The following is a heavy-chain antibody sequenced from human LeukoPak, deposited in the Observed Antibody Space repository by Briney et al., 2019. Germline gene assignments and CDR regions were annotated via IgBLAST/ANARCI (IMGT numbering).Heavy chain of an antibody. V-gene: IGHV4-34*01. CDR2: INHSGST. D-gene: IGHD3-9*01. J-gene: IGHJ4*02. CDR1: GGSFSGYY. Sequence: PSETLSLTCAVYGGSFSGYYWSWIRQPPGKGREWIGEINHSGSTNYNPSLTSRVTISVDTSKNQFSLKLGSVTAADTAVYYCARGGWGSSTYYAILTGYHTLYYFDYWGQGTLVTVSS. CDR3: ARGGWGSSTYYAILTGYHTLYYFDY.